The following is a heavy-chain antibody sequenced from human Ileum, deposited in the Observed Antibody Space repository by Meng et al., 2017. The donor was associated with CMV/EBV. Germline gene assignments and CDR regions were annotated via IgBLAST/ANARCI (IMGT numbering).Heavy chain of an antibody. V-gene: IGHV3-66*01. D-gene: IGHD2-21*01. CDR2: IHGGGNT. CDR1: GFSVSNKY. Sequence: EVEVVECGGGWVQPGGSLTLSCAASGFSVSNKYLSWVRQAPGKGLEWVSAIHGGGNTYYADSVKGRFTISRDNSKNTLFLQMNSLRTEDTAVYHCANDPGHNDWVTYDWWGQGTLVTVSS. CDR3: ANDPGHNDWVTYDW. J-gene: IGHJ4*02.